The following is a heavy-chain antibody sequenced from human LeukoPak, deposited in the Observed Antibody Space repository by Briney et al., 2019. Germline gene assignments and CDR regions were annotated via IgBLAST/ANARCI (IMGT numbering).Heavy chain of an antibody. J-gene: IGHJ4*02. V-gene: IGHV4-39*01. CDR3: ASDLRGTDFWSGYPSDY. CDR2: IYYSGST. Sequence: SETLSLTCTVSGGSISSSSYYWGWIRQPSGKGLEWIGSIYYSGSTYYNPSLKSRVTISVDTSKNQFSLKLSSVTAADTAVYYCASDLRGTDFWSGYPSDYWGQGTLVTVSS. CDR1: GGSISSSSYY. D-gene: IGHD3-3*01.